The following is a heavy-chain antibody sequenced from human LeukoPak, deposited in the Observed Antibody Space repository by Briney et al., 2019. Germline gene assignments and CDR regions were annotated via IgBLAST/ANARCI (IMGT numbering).Heavy chain of an antibody. Sequence: SETLSLTCTVSGGSISCYYWSWIRQPPGKGLEWIGYIYSTGSTNSNPSLKSRVTISVDTSRNQFSLRLTSVTAADTAAYYCARHESAVGALFYWGQGTLVTVSS. CDR2: IYSTGST. V-gene: IGHV4-59*08. J-gene: IGHJ4*02. CDR3: ARHESAVGALFY. D-gene: IGHD1-26*01. CDR1: GGSISCYY.